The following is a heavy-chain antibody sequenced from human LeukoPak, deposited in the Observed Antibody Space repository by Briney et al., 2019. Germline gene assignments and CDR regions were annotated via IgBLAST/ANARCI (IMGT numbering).Heavy chain of an antibody. J-gene: IGHJ4*02. V-gene: IGHV4-39*01. CDR2: IYYSGST. CDR1: GGSISSSSYY. D-gene: IGHD1-26*01. Sequence: KPSETLSLTCTVSGGSISSSSYYWGWIRQPPGKGLEWIGSIYYSGSTYYNPSLKSRVTISVDTSKNQFSLKLSSVTAADTAVYYCARLAGATTFDYWGQGTLVTVSS. CDR3: ARLAGATTFDY.